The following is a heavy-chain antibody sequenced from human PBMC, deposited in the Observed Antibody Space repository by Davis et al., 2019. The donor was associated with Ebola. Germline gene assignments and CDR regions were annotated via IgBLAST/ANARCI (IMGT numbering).Heavy chain of an antibody. CDR3: ARSGASNWFDP. CDR1: GYTFTNYG. Sequence: AASVKVSCKASGYTFTNYGINWVRQAPGQGLEWMGWISAYNGNTNYAQKLQGRVTMTADTSTSTAYMELRSLRSDDTAVYYCARSGASNWFDPWGQGTLVTVSS. D-gene: IGHD3-10*01. J-gene: IGHJ5*02. V-gene: IGHV1-18*01. CDR2: ISAYNGNT.